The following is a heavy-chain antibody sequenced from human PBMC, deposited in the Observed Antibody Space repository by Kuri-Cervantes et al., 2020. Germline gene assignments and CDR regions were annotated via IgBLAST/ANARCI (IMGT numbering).Heavy chain of an antibody. J-gene: IGHJ4*02. CDR3: AREVGSGGSCYSDY. V-gene: IGHV4-59*12. CDR1: GGPISSYY. D-gene: IGHD2-15*01. CDR2: IYYSGST. Sequence: GSLRLSCTVSGGPISSYYWSWIRHPPGKGLEWIGYIYYSGSTNYNPSLKSRVTISVDTSKNQFSLKLSSVTASDTAVYYCAREVGSGGSCYSDYWGQGTLVTVSS.